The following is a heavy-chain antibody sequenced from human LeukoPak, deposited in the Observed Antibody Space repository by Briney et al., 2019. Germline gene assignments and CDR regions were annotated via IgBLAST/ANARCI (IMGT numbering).Heavy chain of an antibody. D-gene: IGHD2-21*01. CDR2: ISSSGSTI. J-gene: IGHJ4*02. CDR1: GFIFSNYE. V-gene: IGHV3-48*03. Sequence: GGSLRLSCAASGFIFSNYEMNWVRQAPGKGLGWVSYISSSGSTIYADSVKGRFTISRDNAKKSLYLQMNSLRDEDTAVYYCARDYPFGGDFDYWGQGTLVTVSS. CDR3: ARDYPFGGDFDY.